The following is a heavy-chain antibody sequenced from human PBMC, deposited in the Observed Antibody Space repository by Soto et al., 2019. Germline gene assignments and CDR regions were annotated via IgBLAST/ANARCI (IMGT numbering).Heavy chain of an antibody. Sequence: EVQLVESGGGLVQPGGSLRLSCAASAYSGYTFSNHWITWVRQAPGKGLAGVAHINPEGSETDYVDAVKGRFTISRDNAQRAVYLQMSSLRAEDTAVYYGARGHYGLDVWGQGATITVSS. V-gene: IGHV3-7*05. CDR3: ARGHYGLDV. CDR1: AYSGYTFSNHW. J-gene: IGHJ6*02. CDR2: INPEGSET.